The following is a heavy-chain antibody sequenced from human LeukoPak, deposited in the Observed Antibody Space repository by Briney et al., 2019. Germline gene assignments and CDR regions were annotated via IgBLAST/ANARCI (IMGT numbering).Heavy chain of an antibody. V-gene: IGHV3-11*01. Sequence: GGSLRLSCAASGFTFSDYYMSWIRQAPGKGLEWVSYISRTGSNKYYAGSVRGRFTISRDNAKNSLYLQMNSLRAEDTAVYFCARDYYDTSGCIDYWGQGTRVTVSS. CDR3: ARDYYDTSGCIDY. CDR1: GFTFSDYY. CDR2: ISRTGSNK. J-gene: IGHJ4*02. D-gene: IGHD3-22*01.